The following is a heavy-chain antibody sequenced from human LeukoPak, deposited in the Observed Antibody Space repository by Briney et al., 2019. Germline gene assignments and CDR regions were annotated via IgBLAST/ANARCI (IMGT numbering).Heavy chain of an antibody. CDR2: INHSGST. J-gene: IGHJ4*02. CDR1: GGPFSGYY. CDR3: ARGQGGPDY. V-gene: IGHV4-34*01. Sequence: SETLSLTCAVYGGPFSGYYWSWIRQPPGKGLEWIGEINHSGSTNYNPSLKSRVTISVDTSKNQFSLKLSSVTAADTAVYYCARGQGGPDYWGQGTLVTVSS. D-gene: IGHD2-15*01.